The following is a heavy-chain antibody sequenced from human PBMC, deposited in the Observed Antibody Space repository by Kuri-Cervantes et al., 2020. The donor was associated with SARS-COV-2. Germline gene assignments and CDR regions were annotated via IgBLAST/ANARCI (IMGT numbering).Heavy chain of an antibody. CDR1: GGTFSSYA. Sequence: SVKVSCKASGGTFSSYAISWLRQAPGQGLEWMGGIIPIFAKANYAQKFQGRVTITADQSTSTAYMELSSLRSEDTAVYYCARGPGLSDSRGYYYFYWGQGTLVTVSS. V-gene: IGHV1-69*13. D-gene: IGHD3-22*01. CDR3: ARGPGLSDSRGYYYFY. J-gene: IGHJ4*02. CDR2: IIPIFAKA.